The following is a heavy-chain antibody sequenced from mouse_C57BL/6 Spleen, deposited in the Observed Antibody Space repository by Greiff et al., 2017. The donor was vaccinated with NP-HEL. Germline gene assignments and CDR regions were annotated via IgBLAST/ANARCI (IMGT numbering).Heavy chain of an antibody. D-gene: IGHD2-4*01. CDR1: GYSFTGYF. J-gene: IGHJ1*03. CDR3: ARKDYDSSYWYFDV. Sequence: EVQRVESGPELVKPGDSVKISCKASGYSFTGYFMNWVMQSHGQSLEWIGRINPYNGDTFYNQKFQGKATLTVDKSSRTAHMELRSLTSEDSAVYYCARKDYDSSYWYFDVWGTGTTVTVSS. V-gene: IGHV1-20*01. CDR2: INPYNGDT.